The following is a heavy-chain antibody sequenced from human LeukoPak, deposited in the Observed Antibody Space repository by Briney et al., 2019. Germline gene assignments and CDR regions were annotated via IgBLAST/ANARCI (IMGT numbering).Heavy chain of an antibody. CDR2: IYYSGST. J-gene: IGHJ4*02. V-gene: IGHV4-59*01. D-gene: IGHD1-26*01. Sequence: SETLSLTCTVSGGSISSYYWSWIRQPPGKGLEWTGYIYYSGSTNYNPSLKSRVTISVDTSKNQFSLKLSSVTAADTAVYYCAREGGATTSWGQGTLVTVSS. CDR1: GGSISSYY. CDR3: AREGGATTS.